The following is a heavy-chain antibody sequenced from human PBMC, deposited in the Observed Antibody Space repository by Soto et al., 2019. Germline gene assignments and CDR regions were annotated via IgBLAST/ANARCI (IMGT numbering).Heavy chain of an antibody. D-gene: IGHD6-13*01. CDR3: ARERAAAGFDY. Sequence: QGQLVQSGAEVKKPGASVKVSCKASGYTFTSYDINWVRQATGQGLEWMGWMNPNSGNTGYAQEFQGRFTTTRNTSTRTASMDLSTLRSDDSTVYYCARERAAAGFDYWGQGTLVTVSS. CDR1: GYTFTSYD. CDR2: MNPNSGNT. J-gene: IGHJ4*02. V-gene: IGHV1-8*01.